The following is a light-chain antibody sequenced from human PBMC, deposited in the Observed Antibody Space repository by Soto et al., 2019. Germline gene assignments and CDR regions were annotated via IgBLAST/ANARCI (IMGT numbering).Light chain of an antibody. J-gene: IGKJ1*01. CDR3: QQYNNWSPWT. Sequence: VMTQAPATLSVSPGERATLSCRASQSVSSNLAWYQQKPGQAPRLLIYGASTRATGIPARFSGSGSGTEFTLTISSLQSEDFAVYYCQQYNNWSPWTFGQGTKVDIK. CDR2: GAS. CDR1: QSVSSN. V-gene: IGKV3-15*01.